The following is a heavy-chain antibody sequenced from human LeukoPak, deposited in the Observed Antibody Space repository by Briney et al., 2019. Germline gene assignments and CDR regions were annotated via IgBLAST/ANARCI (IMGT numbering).Heavy chain of an antibody. V-gene: IGHV3-9*01. CDR1: GFTFDDYA. CDR2: ISWNSGSI. J-gene: IGHJ4*02. D-gene: IGHD4-17*01. Sequence: PGRSLRLSCAASGFTFDDYAMHWVRQAPGKGLEWVSGISWNSGSIGYADSVKGRFTISRDNAKNSLYLQMNSLRAEDTALYYCANRDYGDLHFDYWGQGTLVTVSS. CDR3: ANRDYGDLHFDY.